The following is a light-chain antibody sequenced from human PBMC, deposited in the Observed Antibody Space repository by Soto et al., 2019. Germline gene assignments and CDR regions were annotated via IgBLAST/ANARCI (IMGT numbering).Light chain of an antibody. J-gene: IGKJ1*01. CDR1: QSVSSN. Sequence: EIVMTQSPATLSVSPGERATLSCRASQSVSSNLAWYQQTPGQAPRLRVHCASTRATGIPARFSGSGSGTEFTLTISSLQSEDFAVYYCHQYNNWPPWTFGQGTKVEIK. CDR2: CAS. V-gene: IGKV3-15*01. CDR3: HQYNNWPPWT.